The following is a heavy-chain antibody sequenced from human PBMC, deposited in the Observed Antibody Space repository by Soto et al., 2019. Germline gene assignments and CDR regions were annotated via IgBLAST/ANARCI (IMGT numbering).Heavy chain of an antibody. V-gene: IGHV3-23*01. Sequence: EVQLLESGGGLVQPGGSLRLSCAASGFTFSRYAMGWVRQAPGKGLEWVSVISGSGGNIHYADSVEGRFTISRDNSKNTLYRQMNSLRVEDTAVYNCATQDFRGTTGTTWGQGTLVTVSS. D-gene: IGHD1-1*01. CDR3: ATQDFRGTTGTT. J-gene: IGHJ4*02. CDR1: GFTFSRYA. CDR2: ISGSGGNI.